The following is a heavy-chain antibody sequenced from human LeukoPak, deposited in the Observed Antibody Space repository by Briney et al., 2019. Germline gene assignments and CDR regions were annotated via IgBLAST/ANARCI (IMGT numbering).Heavy chain of an antibody. Sequence: ASVKVSCKASGYTFTSYYMHWVRQAPGQGLEWMGIINPSGGSTSYAQKFQGRVTMTRDTSTSTVYMELSSLRSEDTAVYYCASFPPIDDYGDYWGQGTLVTVSS. D-gene: IGHD3-16*02. CDR1: GYTFTSYY. J-gene: IGHJ4*02. V-gene: IGHV1-46*01. CDR3: ASFPPIDDYGDY. CDR2: INPSGGST.